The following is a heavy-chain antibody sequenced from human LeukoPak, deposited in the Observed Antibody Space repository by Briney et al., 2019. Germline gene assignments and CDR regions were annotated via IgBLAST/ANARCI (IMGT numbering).Heavy chain of an antibody. CDR2: IYYSGST. D-gene: IGHD1-14*01. CDR3: ARSRTLLSWYFDL. J-gene: IGHJ2*01. Sequence: PSETLSLTCTVSGGSFSSGSYYWSWIRQPPGTGLEWLGYIYYSGSTNYNPSLKSRVTISVDTSKNQFSLKLSSVTAADTAVYYCARSRTLLSWYFDLWGRGTLVTVSS. V-gene: IGHV4-61*01. CDR1: GGSFSSGSYY.